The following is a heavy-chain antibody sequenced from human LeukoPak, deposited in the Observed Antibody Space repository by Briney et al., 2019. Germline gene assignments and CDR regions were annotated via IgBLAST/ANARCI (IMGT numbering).Heavy chain of an antibody. Sequence: PGGSLRLSCAASGFTFDDYGMSWVRQAPGKGLEWVANIKQDGSEKYYVDSVKGRFTISRDNAKNSLYLQMNSLRAEDTAVYYCARDFGAAGHDYWGQGTLVTVSS. V-gene: IGHV3-7*01. CDR3: ARDFGAAGHDY. CDR2: IKQDGSEK. CDR1: GFTFDDYG. J-gene: IGHJ4*02. D-gene: IGHD6-13*01.